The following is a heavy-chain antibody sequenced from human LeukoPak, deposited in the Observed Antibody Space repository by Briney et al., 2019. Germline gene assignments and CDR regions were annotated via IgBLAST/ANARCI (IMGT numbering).Heavy chain of an antibody. CDR3: ARRGSSSGWDYYFDY. V-gene: IGHV3-23*01. CDR1: GFTFSSYA. Sequence: PGGSLRLSCAASGFTFSSYAMSWVRQAPGKGLGWVSAISGSGGSTYYADSVKGRFTISRDNSKNTLYLQMNSLRAEDTAVYYCARRGSSSGWDYYFDYWGQGTLVTVSS. CDR2: ISGSGGST. D-gene: IGHD6-19*01. J-gene: IGHJ4*02.